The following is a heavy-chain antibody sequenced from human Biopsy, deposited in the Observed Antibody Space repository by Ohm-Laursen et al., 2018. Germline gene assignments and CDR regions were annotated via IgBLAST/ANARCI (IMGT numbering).Heavy chain of an antibody. J-gene: IGHJ5*02. CDR1: SASFSDYY. CDR2: IYNTETT. Sequence: SDTLSLTCAVYSASFSDYYWTWVRQSPGKGLEWIGSIYNTETTFYNPSLKSRVTISVDTSTNQFSLKVSSVTAADTALYFCARHPTGFWFDPWGHGTLVTVSS. V-gene: IGHV4-34*01. CDR3: ARHPTGFWFDP.